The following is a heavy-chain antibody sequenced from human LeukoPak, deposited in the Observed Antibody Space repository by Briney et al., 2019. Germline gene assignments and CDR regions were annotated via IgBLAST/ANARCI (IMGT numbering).Heavy chain of an antibody. CDR1: GGTFSSYA. Sequence: SVKVSCKASGGTFSSYAISWVRQAPGQGLGWMGGIIPIFGTANYAQKFQGRVTITADESTSTAYMELSSLRSEDTAVYYCAREGQVVPAAAYYYYGMDVWGQGTTVTVSS. D-gene: IGHD2-2*01. V-gene: IGHV1-69*13. CDR3: AREGQVVPAAAYYYYGMDV. J-gene: IGHJ6*02. CDR2: IIPIFGTA.